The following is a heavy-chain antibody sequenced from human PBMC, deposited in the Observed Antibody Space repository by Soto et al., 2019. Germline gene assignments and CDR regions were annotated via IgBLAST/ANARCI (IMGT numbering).Heavy chain of an antibody. Sequence: EVQLLESGGGLVQPGGSLRLSCAASGFTFSSYAMSWVRQAPGKGLEWVSAISGRGGSTYYADSVKDRFTISRDNSKDTLYLQMNGLRAEDTAVYYWAKVRGVRGYFDYWGRGSLFTVCS. CDR1: GFTFSSYA. CDR3: AKVRGVRGYFDY. D-gene: IGHD3-10*01. CDR2: ISGRGGST. J-gene: IGHJ4*02. V-gene: IGHV3-23*01.